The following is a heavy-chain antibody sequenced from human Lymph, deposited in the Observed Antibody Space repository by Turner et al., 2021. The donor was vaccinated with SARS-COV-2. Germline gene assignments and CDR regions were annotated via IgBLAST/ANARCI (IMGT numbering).Heavy chain of an antibody. CDR3: ARDAFCSGSYYPDDY. J-gene: IGHJ4*02. D-gene: IGHD3-10*02. CDR1: GGSISSSGYY. Sequence: QLQLQESCPGLVKPSETLSLTCTVSGGSISSSGYYWGWIRQPQGKGLEWIGTIYYSGSTYYNPSLKSRVTISVDTSKNQFSLKLSSVTAEDTAVYSCARDAFCSGSYYPDDYWGQGTLVTVSS. V-gene: IGHV4-39*02. CDR2: IYYSGST.